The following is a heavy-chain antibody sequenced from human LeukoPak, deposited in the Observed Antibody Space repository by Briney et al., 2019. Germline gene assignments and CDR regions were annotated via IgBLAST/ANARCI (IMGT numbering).Heavy chain of an antibody. Sequence: GTSLRLSCAASGFTFSSYAIHWVRQAPGKGLEWVAVISFDGTDAFYADSVKGRFTISRDNSKNTLYLQMNSLRADDTAVYYCARDSRTDWFDPWGQGTLVTVSS. V-gene: IGHV3-30*04. CDR1: GFTFSSYA. D-gene: IGHD2-2*01. CDR3: ARDSRTDWFDP. CDR2: ISFDGTDA. J-gene: IGHJ5*02.